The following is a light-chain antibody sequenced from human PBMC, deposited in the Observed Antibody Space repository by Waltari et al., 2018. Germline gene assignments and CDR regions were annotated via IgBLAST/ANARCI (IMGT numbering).Light chain of an antibody. J-gene: IGLJ1*01. CDR2: EIS. CDR3: CSFAGYGIYV. V-gene: IGLV2-23*02. CDR1: YSTVDSFHL. Sequence: QSALTQPASVSGTPGQSTTISCTAVYSTVDSFHLVSWYQHHPGRNPRLLIYEISQRPSGISNRFSGSKSGNTASLTISGLQPEDEADYFCCSFAGYGIYVFGSGTQVSVL.